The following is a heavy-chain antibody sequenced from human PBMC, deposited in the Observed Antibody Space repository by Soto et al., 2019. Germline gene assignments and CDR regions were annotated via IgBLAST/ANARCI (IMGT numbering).Heavy chain of an antibody. CDR2: IKQDGSEK. V-gene: IGHV3-7*01. Sequence: PGGSLRLSCAASGFTFSTYWMSWVRQAPGKGLEWVANIKQDGSEKYYVDSVKGRFTISRDNAKDSLYLQMNSLRAEDTAVYFCARDCSGGSCYPGMDVWGQGTTVTVSS. CDR1: GFTFSTYW. CDR3: ARDCSGGSCYPGMDV. J-gene: IGHJ6*02. D-gene: IGHD2-15*01.